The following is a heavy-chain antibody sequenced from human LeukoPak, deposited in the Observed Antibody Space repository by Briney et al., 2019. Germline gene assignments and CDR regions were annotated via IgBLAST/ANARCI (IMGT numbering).Heavy chain of an antibody. V-gene: IGHV1-18*01. CDR2: ISAYNGNT. CDR3: ARDRIPNYYDSSGYD. Sequence: ASVQVSCKASGYTFTSYGISWVRQAPGQGLEWMGWISAYNGNTNYAQKLQGRVTMTTDTSTSTAYMELRSLRSDDTAVYYRARDRIPNYYDSSGYDWGQGTLVTVSS. J-gene: IGHJ4*02. CDR1: GYTFTSYG. D-gene: IGHD3-22*01.